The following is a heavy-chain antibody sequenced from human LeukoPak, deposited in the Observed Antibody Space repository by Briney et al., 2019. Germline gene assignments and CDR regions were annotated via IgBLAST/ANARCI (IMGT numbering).Heavy chain of an antibody. V-gene: IGHV5-51*01. CDR3: AGLISGSYYDYYYGMDV. D-gene: IGHD1-26*01. CDR2: IYPGDSDT. Sequence: GESLKISCKGSGYSFTSYWIGWVRQMPGKGLEWMGIIYPGDSDTRYSPSFQGQVTISADKSISTAYLQWSSLKASDTAMYYCAGLISGSYYDYYYGMDVWGQGTTVTVSS. J-gene: IGHJ6*02. CDR1: GYSFTSYW.